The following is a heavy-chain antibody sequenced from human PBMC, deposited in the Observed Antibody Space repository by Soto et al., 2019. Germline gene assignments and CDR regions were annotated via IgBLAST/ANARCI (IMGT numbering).Heavy chain of an antibody. D-gene: IGHD2-2*01. CDR1: GYTFTGYY. CDR3: ARAGVVVPAAAGFDY. CDR2: INPNSGGT. Sequence: ASVKVSCKASGYTFTGYYMHWVRQAPGQGLEWMGWINPNSGGTNYAQKFQGWVTMTRDTSISTAYMELGRLRSDDTAVYYCARAGVVVPAAAGFDYWGQGTLVTVSS. J-gene: IGHJ4*02. V-gene: IGHV1-2*04.